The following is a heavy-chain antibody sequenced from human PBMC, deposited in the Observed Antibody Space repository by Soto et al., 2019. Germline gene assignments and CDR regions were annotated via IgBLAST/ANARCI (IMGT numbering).Heavy chain of an antibody. CDR3: ARDVRGYGGNSRISDY. D-gene: IGHD4-17*01. J-gene: IGHJ4*02. CDR1: GGSISSGGYY. Sequence: QVQLQESGPGLVKPSQTLSLTCTVSGGSISSGGYYWSWIRQHPGKGLEWIGYIYYSGSTYYNPSLKSRVTISVDTSKNQFSLKLSSVTAADTAVYYCARDVRGYGGNSRISDYWGQGTLVTVSS. CDR2: IYYSGST. V-gene: IGHV4-31*03.